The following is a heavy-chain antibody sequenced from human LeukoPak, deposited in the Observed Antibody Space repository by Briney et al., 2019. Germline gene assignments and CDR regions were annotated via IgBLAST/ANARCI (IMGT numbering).Heavy chain of an antibody. V-gene: IGHV1-69*01. Sequence: SVEVSCKASGGTFSSYAISWVRQAPGQGLEWMGGIIPIFGTANYAQKFQGRVTITADESTSTAYMELSSLRSEDTAVYYCARDVAPAARVGYYYMDVWGKGTTVTVSS. CDR1: GGTFSSYA. CDR3: ARDVAPAARVGYYYMDV. CDR2: IIPIFGTA. J-gene: IGHJ6*03. D-gene: IGHD2-2*01.